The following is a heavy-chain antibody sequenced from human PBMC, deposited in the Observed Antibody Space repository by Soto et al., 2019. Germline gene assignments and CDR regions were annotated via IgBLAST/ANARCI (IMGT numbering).Heavy chain of an antibody. Sequence: SETLSLTCTVSGDSISSADYYWSWIRQTPGKGLEWIGHIFYSGTTYYNPSLKSRLTISVDTSKNHFSLRLTSVTAADTAVYYCARDLWVEPELYYYGMDVWGQGTTVT. CDR1: GDSISSADYY. CDR2: IFYSGTT. D-gene: IGHD1-1*01. V-gene: IGHV4-30-4*01. CDR3: ARDLWVEPELYYYGMDV. J-gene: IGHJ6*02.